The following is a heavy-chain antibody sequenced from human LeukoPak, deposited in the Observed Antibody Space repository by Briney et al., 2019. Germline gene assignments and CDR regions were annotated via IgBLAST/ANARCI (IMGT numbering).Heavy chain of an antibody. V-gene: IGHV4-59*08. D-gene: IGHD6-19*01. CDR1: GGSISSYY. CDR3: ARHLKSSKYSSGGGLGY. J-gene: IGHJ4*02. CDR2: IYYSGST. Sequence: SETLSLTCTVSGGSISSYYWSWIRQPPGKGLEWIGYIYYSGSTNYNPSLKSRVTISVDTSKNQFSLKLSSVTAADTAVYYCARHLKSSKYSSGGGLGYWGQGTLVTVSS.